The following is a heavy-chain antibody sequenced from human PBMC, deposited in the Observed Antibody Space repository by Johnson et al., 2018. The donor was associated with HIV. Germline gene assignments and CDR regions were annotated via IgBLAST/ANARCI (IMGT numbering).Heavy chain of an antibody. CDR2: IRYDGTNK. J-gene: IGHJ3*01. Sequence: VQVVESGGGVVQPGGSLRLSCVASGFTFSSYGMHWVRQAPGKGLEWVTFIRYDGTNKYYVDSVKGRFTISRDNSKNTLDLQMKSLRAEDTAVYYCAKEIANYEILSDVFVGAFDVWGQGTMVTVSS. D-gene: IGHD3-9*01. V-gene: IGHV3-30*02. CDR1: GFTFSSYG. CDR3: AKEIANYEILSDVFVGAFDV.